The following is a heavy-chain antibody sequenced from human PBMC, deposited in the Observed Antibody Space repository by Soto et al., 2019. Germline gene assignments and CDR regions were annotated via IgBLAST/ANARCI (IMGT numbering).Heavy chain of an antibody. CDR3: AHDFYGDYEGNWFDP. CDR2: IYWDDDK. CDR1: GFSLSTRGVG. J-gene: IGHJ5*02. Sequence: QITLKESGPTLVQPTPPLTLTCTFSGFSLSTRGVGVGWIRQPPGKALEWLALIYWDDDKRYSPSLKSRLTITKDTSKNQVVLTMTNMDPVDTATYYCAHDFYGDYEGNWFDPWGQGTLVTVSS. D-gene: IGHD4-17*01. V-gene: IGHV2-5*02.